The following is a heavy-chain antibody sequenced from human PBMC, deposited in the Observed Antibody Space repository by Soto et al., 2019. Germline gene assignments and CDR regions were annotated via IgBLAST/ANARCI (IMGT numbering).Heavy chain of an antibody. D-gene: IGHD2-2*01. Sequence: QVQLVQSGAEVKKPGASVKVSCKASGYTFTTYGISWVRQAPGQGLEWMGWISANNGNTNYAQKLQGRVTMTTDTSTSTAYMELISLRSDDKDVYYCARERYCSSTSCSSYYYYGMDVWGKGTTVTGSS. J-gene: IGHJ6*04. V-gene: IGHV1-18*01. CDR3: ARERYCSSTSCSSYYYYGMDV. CDR2: ISANNGNT. CDR1: GYTFTTYG.